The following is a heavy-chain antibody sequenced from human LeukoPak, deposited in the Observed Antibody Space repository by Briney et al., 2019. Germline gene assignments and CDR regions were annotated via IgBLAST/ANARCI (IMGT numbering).Heavy chain of an antibody. CDR3: AGAQVYSYGYVEYYFDY. D-gene: IGHD5-18*01. CDR1: GGTFSNYA. J-gene: IGHJ4*02. CDR2: IIPIFGTA. Sequence: ASVKVSCKASGGTFSNYAISWVRQAPGQGLEWMGGIIPIFGTANYAQKFQGRVTITTDESTSTAYMELSSLRSEDTAVYYCAGAQVYSYGYVEYYFDYWGQGTLVTVSS. V-gene: IGHV1-69*05.